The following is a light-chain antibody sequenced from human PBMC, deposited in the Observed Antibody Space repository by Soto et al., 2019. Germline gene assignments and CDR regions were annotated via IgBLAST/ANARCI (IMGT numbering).Light chain of an antibody. CDR1: QGISSY. Sequence: IRMTQSPSSFSASTGDRVTITCRASQGISSYLAWYQQKPGKAPKLLIYAASTLQSGVPSRFSGSGSGTVFTLTISSLQPEDFGTYYCQQASNFPLTFGGGTKVDIK. CDR3: QQASNFPLT. CDR2: AAS. J-gene: IGKJ4*01. V-gene: IGKV1-8*01.